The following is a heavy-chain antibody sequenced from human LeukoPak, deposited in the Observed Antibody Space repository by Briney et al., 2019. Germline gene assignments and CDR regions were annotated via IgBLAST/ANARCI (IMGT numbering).Heavy chain of an antibody. D-gene: IGHD3-3*01. J-gene: IGHJ4*02. Sequence: PGGSLRLSCAASGFTFSSYSMNWVRQAPGKGLEWVSYISSSSSTIYYADSVKGRFTISRDNAKNSLYLQMSSLRAEDTAVYYCARSYYDFWSGSVGFSDYWGQGTLVTVSS. CDR3: ARSYYDFWSGSVGFSDY. CDR1: GFTFSSYS. V-gene: IGHV3-48*01. CDR2: ISSSSSTI.